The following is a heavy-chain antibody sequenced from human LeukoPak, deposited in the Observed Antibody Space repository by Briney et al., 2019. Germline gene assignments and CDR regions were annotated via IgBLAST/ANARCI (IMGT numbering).Heavy chain of an antibody. Sequence: GGSLRLSCAASGFTFSSYAMSWVRQAPGKGLEWVSAISGSGGSTYYADSVKGRFTISRDNSKNTLYLQMNSLRAEDTAVYYCAKDLLRLSQGYYFDYWGQGTLVTVSS. V-gene: IGHV3-23*01. CDR1: GFTFSSYA. CDR2: ISGSGGST. CDR3: AKDLLRLSQGYYFDY. D-gene: IGHD3-3*01. J-gene: IGHJ4*02.